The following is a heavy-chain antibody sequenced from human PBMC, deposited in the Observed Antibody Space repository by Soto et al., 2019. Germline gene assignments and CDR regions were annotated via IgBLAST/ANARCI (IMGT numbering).Heavy chain of an antibody. V-gene: IGHV3-23*01. D-gene: IGHD3-3*01. CDR1: GFTFSSYA. CDR2: ISGSGGST. Sequence: PGGSLILSCAASGFTFSSYAMSWVRQAPGKGLEWVSAISGSGGSTYYADSVKGRFTISRDNSKNTLYLQMNSLRAEDTAVYYCAKDSGYDFWSGYYRANDYWGQGTLVTVSS. J-gene: IGHJ4*02. CDR3: AKDSGYDFWSGYYRANDY.